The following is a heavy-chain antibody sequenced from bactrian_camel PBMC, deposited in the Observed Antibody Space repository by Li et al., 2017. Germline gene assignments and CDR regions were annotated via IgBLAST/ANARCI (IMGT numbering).Heavy chain of an antibody. Sequence: HVQLVESGGGTVQAGGSMRLSCAASPNVRSCVGWFRQAPGKEREGVATIDTDGSPSYADSVKGRFAISQDSARNTVYLQMNNLQPEDTATYYCAEGRGSRGEHCYSLNYWGQGTQVTVS. D-gene: IGHD6*01. CDR1: PNVRSC. J-gene: IGHJ4*01. V-gene: IGHV3S55*01. CDR3: AEGRGSRGEHCYSLNY. CDR2: IDTDGSP.